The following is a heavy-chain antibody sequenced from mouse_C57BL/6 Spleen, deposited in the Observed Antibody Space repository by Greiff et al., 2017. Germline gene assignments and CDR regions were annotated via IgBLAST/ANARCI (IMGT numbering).Heavy chain of an antibody. J-gene: IGHJ4*01. CDR3: ARCYYGSSYYAMDY. D-gene: IGHD1-1*01. CDR1: GYTFTSYD. V-gene: IGHV1-85*01. CDR2: IYPRDGST. Sequence: QVQLQQSGPELVKPGASVKLSCKASGYTFTSYDINWVKQRPGQGLEWIGWIYPRDGSTKYNEKFKGKATLTVATSSSTAYMELHSLTSEDSAVYFCARCYYGSSYYAMDYWGQGTSVTVSS.